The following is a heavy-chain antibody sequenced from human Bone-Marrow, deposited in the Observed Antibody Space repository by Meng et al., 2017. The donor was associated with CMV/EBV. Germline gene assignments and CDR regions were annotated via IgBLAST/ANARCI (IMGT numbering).Heavy chain of an antibody. Sequence: GGSLRLSCAASGFTFSSYAMAWVRQAPGKGLEWVSVIYSGGSTYYADSVKGRFTISRDNAKNSLYLQMNSLRAEDTAVYYCAREVSSSSFWSPLYGMDVWGQGTTVTVSS. CDR1: GFTFSSYA. CDR3: AREVSSSSFWSPLYGMDV. D-gene: IGHD6-6*01. J-gene: IGHJ6*02. CDR2: IYSGGST. V-gene: IGHV3-23*03.